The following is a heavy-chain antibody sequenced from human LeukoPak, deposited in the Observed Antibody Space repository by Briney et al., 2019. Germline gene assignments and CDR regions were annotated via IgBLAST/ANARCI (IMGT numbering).Heavy chain of an antibody. CDR1: GFTFGTYA. D-gene: IGHD2-21*01. CDR2: ISGSGGSR. Sequence: GGSLRLSCATSGFTFGTYAMSWVRQAPGKGLEWVSTISGSGGSRYYADSVKGRFTISRDNSKNTLYLQMNSLRAEDTAVYYCANDRLHLSNEPTNFAYWGQGTLVTVSS. V-gene: IGHV3-23*01. CDR3: ANDRLHLSNEPTNFAY. J-gene: IGHJ4*02.